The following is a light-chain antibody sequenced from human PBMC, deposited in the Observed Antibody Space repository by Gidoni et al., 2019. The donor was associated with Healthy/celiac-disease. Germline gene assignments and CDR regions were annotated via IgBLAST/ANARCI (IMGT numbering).Light chain of an antibody. CDR2: GNS. CDR1: SSNIGAGYD. CDR3: QSYDSSLSGDVV. V-gene: IGLV1-40*01. Sequence: QSALPQPPSVSGSPAQRVTISCTGSSSNIGAGYDVHWYQQLPGTAPKLLIYGNSNRPSGVPDRFSGSKSGTSASLAITGLQAEDEADYYCQSYDSSLSGDVVFGGGTKLTVL. J-gene: IGLJ2*01.